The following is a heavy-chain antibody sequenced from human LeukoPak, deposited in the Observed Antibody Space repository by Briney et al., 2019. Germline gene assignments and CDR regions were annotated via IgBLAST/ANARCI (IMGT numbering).Heavy chain of an antibody. CDR3: ARHVYSSSPIPRSYYYYMDV. V-gene: IGHV4-39*01. CDR2: IYYSGST. Sequence: SETLCLTCTVSGGSISSSSYSWGAIRQPPGARLGWIGSIYYSGSTYYNPSLKSRVTISVDPSKNQFSLKLRSVTAADTAVYYCARHVYSSSPIPRSYYYYMDVWGKGTTVTVSS. CDR1: GGSISSSSYS. J-gene: IGHJ6*03. D-gene: IGHD6-6*01.